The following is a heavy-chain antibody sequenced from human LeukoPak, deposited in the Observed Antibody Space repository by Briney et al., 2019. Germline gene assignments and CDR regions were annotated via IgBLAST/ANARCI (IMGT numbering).Heavy chain of an antibody. J-gene: IGHJ5*02. D-gene: IGHD3-3*01. CDR2: INHSGSA. CDR3: AKLRVEISIFGVALNWFAR. V-gene: IGHV4-34*01. Sequence: SETLSLTCAVYGGSFSGYYWSWIRQPPGKGLEWIGEINHSGSANYNPSLKSRVPISVDTSKTQFSLKLSSVTAADTAVYYCAKLRVEISIFGVALNWFARCGQRTLVTVSS. CDR1: GGSFSGYY.